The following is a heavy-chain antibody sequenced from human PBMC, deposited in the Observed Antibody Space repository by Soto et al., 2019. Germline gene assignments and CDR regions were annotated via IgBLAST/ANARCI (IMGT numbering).Heavy chain of an antibody. Sequence: GGSLRLSCAAPGFTFSSYAMSWVRQAPGKGLEWVSAISGSGGSTYYADSVKGRFTISRDNSKNTLYLQMNSLRAEDTAVYYCAKDPHYGDYRAVVDYWGQGTLVTVSS. V-gene: IGHV3-23*01. J-gene: IGHJ4*02. CDR2: ISGSGGST. D-gene: IGHD4-17*01. CDR1: GFTFSSYA. CDR3: AKDPHYGDYRAVVDY.